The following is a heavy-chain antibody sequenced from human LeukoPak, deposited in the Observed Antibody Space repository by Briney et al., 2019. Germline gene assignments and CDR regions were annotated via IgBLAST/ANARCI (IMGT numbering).Heavy chain of an antibody. CDR3: ARDHSSSGQLFDY. CDR2: ISAYNGNT. J-gene: IGHJ4*02. D-gene: IGHD6-13*01. Sequence: ASVKVSCKASGYIFTTYGFSWVRQAPGQGLEWMGWISAYNGNTNYAQKLQGRVTMTTDTSTSTAYMELRSLRSDDTAMYYCARDHSSSGQLFDYWGQGTLVTVSS. V-gene: IGHV1-18*01. CDR1: GYIFTTYG.